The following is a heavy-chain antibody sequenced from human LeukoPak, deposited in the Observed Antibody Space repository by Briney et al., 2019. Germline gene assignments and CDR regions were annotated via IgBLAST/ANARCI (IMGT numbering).Heavy chain of an antibody. CDR1: GGSISSSSYY. D-gene: IGHD2-21*02. Sequence: SETLSLTCTVSGGSISSSSYYWSWIRQPPGKGLEWIGYIYYSGSTNYNPSLKSRVTISVDTSKNQFSLKLSSVTAADTAVYYCARGRVVVTAILDYWGQGTLVTVSS. CDR3: ARGRVVVTAILDY. J-gene: IGHJ4*02. CDR2: IYYSGST. V-gene: IGHV4-61*01.